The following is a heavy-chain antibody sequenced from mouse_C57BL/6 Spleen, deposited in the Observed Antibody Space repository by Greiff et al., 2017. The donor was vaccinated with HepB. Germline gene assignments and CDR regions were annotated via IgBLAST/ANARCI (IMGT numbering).Heavy chain of an antibody. CDR3: ARSRSLGVVSDY. CDR1: GYAFSSSW. Sequence: VQLQQSGPELVKPGASVKISCKASGYAFSSSWMNWVKQRPGKGLEWIGRIYPGDGDTNYNGKFKGKATLTADKSSSTAYMQLSSLTSEDSAVYFCARSRSLGVVSDYWGQGTTLTVSS. D-gene: IGHD1-1*01. J-gene: IGHJ2*01. V-gene: IGHV1-82*01. CDR2: IYPGDGDT.